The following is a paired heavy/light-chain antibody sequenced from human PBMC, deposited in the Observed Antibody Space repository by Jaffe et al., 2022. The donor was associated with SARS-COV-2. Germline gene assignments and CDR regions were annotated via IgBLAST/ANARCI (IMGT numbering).Heavy chain of an antibody. CDR1: GFTFSSYA. CDR3: AKDEGVPGMATIGGGDYWYYYYGMDV. CDR2: ISGSGGST. V-gene: IGHV3-23*01. Sequence: EVQLLESGGGLVQPGGSLRLSCAASGFTFSSYAMSWVRQAPGKGLEWVSAISGSGGSTYYADSVKGRFTISRDNSKNTLYLQMNSLRAEDTAVYYCAKDEGVPGMATIGGGDYWYYYYGMDVWGQGTTVTVSS. D-gene: IGHD5-12*01. J-gene: IGHJ6*02.
Light chain of an antibody. CDR1: QGISSY. CDR3: QQYYSLYT. CDR2: AAS. Sequence: AIRMTQSPSSFSASTGDRVTITCRASQGISSYLAWYQQKPGKAPKLLIYAASTLQSGVPSRFSGSGSGTDFTLTISCLQSEDFATYYCQQYYSLYTFGQGTKLEIK. V-gene: IGKV1-8*01. J-gene: IGKJ2*01.